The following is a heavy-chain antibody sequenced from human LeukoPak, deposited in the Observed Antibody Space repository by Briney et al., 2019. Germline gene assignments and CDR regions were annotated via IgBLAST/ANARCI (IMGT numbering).Heavy chain of an antibody. CDR3: AKDMVVTKYYFDY. J-gene: IGHJ4*02. V-gene: IGHV3-30*02. CDR1: GFTFSSYG. D-gene: IGHD2-15*01. Sequence: GGSLRLSCAASGFTFSSYGIHWVRQAPGKGLEWVAFIRYDGSNKYYADSVKGRFTISRDNSKNTLYLQMNSLRAEDTAVYYCAKDMVVTKYYFDYWGQGTLVTVSS. CDR2: IRYDGSNK.